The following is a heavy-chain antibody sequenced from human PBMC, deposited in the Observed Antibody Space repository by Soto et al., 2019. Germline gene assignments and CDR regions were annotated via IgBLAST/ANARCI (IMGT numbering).Heavy chain of an antibody. CDR1: GFTLSMYS. D-gene: IGHD2-21*02. CDR3: ARDHLILPAHDFFYGSYV. V-gene: IGHV3-7*03. J-gene: IGHJ6*02. Sequence: DVQLKESGGGLVQPGQSLRLSCEVSGFTLSMYSMTWVRQAPGKGLEWVAKIPQDGSDGHYLDSVKGRFTISRDNAKNSVYLQMNSLRAEDTAVYYCARDHLILPAHDFFYGSYVWGQGAKVTVSS. CDR2: IPQDGSDG.